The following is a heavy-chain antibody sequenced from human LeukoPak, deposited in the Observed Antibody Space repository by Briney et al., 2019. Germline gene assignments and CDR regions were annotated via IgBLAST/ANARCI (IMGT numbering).Heavy chain of an antibody. D-gene: IGHD2-21*02. Sequence: SETLSLTRTVSGGSNSSSSYYWGRIRHPPGKGLEGIGSIYYSESTYYNPSLKSRVTISVDTSKNQFSLKLSSVTAADTAVYYCARGRTANAEYFQHWGQGTLVTVSS. CDR2: IYYSEST. CDR1: GGSNSSSSYY. J-gene: IGHJ1*01. CDR3: ARGRTANAEYFQH. V-gene: IGHV4-39*01.